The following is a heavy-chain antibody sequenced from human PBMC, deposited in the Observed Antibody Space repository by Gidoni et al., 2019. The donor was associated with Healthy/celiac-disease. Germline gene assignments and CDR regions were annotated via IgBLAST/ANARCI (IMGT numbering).Heavy chain of an antibody. CDR1: GYSFPSYW. Sequence: EVQLVQSGAEVQKLGESLKISCKGSGYSFPSYWIGWVRQMPGKGLAWVGIIYPGDSDTRYSPSFQGQVTISADKSISTAYLQWSSLKASDTAMYYCAREKVGATDRWAFDIWGQGTMVTVSS. D-gene: IGHD1-26*01. CDR2: IYPGDSDT. V-gene: IGHV5-51*01. CDR3: AREKVGATDRWAFDI. J-gene: IGHJ3*02.